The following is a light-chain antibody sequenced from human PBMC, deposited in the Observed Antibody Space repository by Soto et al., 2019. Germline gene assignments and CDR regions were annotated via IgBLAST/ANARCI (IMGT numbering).Light chain of an antibody. Sequence: QSALTQPASVSGSPGQSITISCTGSTSDVGNYNLVSWYQKYPGKAPKLMIYEGSKRPSGVSHRFSGSKSGSTASLIISGLQAEDEADYFCCSYAGSATFLMFGGGTKVTVL. J-gene: IGLJ3*02. CDR3: CSYAGSATFLM. CDR2: EGS. CDR1: TSDVGNYNL. V-gene: IGLV2-23*01.